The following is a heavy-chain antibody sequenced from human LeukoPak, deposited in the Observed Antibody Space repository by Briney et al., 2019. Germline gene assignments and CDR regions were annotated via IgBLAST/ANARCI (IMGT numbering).Heavy chain of an antibody. J-gene: IGHJ5*02. CDR3: ARGVVVPAAMFDP. CDR1: GESISRFY. V-gene: IGHV4-59*01. D-gene: IGHD2-2*01. CDR2: IHSDGST. Sequence: SGTLSLTCTVSGESISRFYWSWIRQTPGKGLERIAYIHSDGSTNSDPSLKSRVTTSIDTSKNQFSLKLSSVTAADTAVYYCARGVVVPAAMFDPWGQGTLVTVSS.